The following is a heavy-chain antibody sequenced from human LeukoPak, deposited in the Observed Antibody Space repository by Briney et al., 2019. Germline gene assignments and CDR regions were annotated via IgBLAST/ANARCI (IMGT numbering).Heavy chain of an antibody. J-gene: IGHJ4*03. Sequence: GGSLRLSSVPPGVSSRVVRKCPVSQTPGKGLVWVSRISSDGSITTYADSVKGRFTISRDNAKNTLYLQMNSPRAEDRAVYYCKKCWYYDYRDVWGQGTLVTVSS. CDR1: GVSSRVVR. CDR3: KKCWYYDYRDV. D-gene: IGHD3-22*01. V-gene: IGHV3-74*01. CDR2: ISSDGSIT.